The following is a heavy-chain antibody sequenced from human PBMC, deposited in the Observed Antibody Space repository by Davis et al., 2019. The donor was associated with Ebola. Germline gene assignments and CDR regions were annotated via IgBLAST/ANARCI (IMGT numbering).Heavy chain of an antibody. J-gene: IGHJ6*04. Sequence: GGSLRLSCAASGFTFSDYGMHWVRQAPGKGLEWVAVIWYDGSYKYYADSVKGRFTITRDNAKNSLYLQMNSLRAEDTAVYYCARDIVGATLVYYYYGMDVWGKGTTVTVSS. V-gene: IGHV3-33*01. CDR3: ARDIVGATLVYYYYGMDV. CDR2: IWYDGSYK. D-gene: IGHD1-26*01. CDR1: GFTFSDYG.